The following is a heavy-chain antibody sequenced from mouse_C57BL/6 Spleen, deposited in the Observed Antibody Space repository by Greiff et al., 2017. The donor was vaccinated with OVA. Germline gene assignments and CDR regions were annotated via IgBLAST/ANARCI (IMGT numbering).Heavy chain of an antibody. CDR2: IHPNSGST. D-gene: IGHD1-1*01. V-gene: IGHV1-64*01. Sequence: QVQLQQPGAELVKPGASVKLSCKASGYTFTSYWMHWVKQRPGQGLEWIGMIHPNSGSTNYNEKFKSKATLTVDKSSSTAYMQLSSLTSEDSAVYYCARRDYGSRGYFDYWGQGTTLTVSS. J-gene: IGHJ2*01. CDR1: GYTFTSYW. CDR3: ARRDYGSRGYFDY.